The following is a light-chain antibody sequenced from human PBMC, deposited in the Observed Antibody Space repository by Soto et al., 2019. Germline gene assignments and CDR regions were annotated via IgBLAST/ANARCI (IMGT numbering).Light chain of an antibody. CDR3: QQYDNLPPHT. J-gene: IGKJ2*01. V-gene: IGKV1-33*01. CDR1: QDISNY. CDR2: DAS. Sequence: DIQMTQSPSSLSASVGDRVTITCQASQDISNYLNWYQQKPGKAPKLLIYDASNLETGVPSRFSGSGSGIDFTFTISSLQPEDIATYYCQQYDNLPPHTFGQGTKLEIK.